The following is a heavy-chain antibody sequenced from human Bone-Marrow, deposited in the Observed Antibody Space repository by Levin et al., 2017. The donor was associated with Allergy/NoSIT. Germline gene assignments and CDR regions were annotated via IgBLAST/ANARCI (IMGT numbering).Heavy chain of an antibody. V-gene: IGHV3-9*01. CDR2: ISWNSGSI. CDR3: AKGRVPAAPLFDY. Sequence: SLRLSCAASGFTFDDYAMHWVRQAPGKGLEWVSGISWNSGSIGYADSVKGRFTISRDNAKNSLYLQMNSLRAEDTALYYCAKGRVPAAPLFDYWGQGTLVTVSS. CDR1: GFTFDDYA. D-gene: IGHD2-2*01. J-gene: IGHJ4*02.